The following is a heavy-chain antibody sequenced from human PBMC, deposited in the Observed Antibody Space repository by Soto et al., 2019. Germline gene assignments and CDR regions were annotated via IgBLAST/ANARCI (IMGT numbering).Heavy chain of an antibody. CDR1: GCTFTSYA. D-gene: IGHD6-13*01. CDR3: TKGIAAAGTRRGPGYYYYYGMDV. Sequence: ASVKVSCKASGCTFTSYAMHWVRQAPGQRLEWMGWINAGNGNTKYSQKFQGRVTITRDTSASTAYMELSSLRSEDTAVYYCTKGIAAAGTRRGPGYYYYYGMDVWGQGTTVTVSS. CDR2: INAGNGNT. V-gene: IGHV1-3*01. J-gene: IGHJ6*02.